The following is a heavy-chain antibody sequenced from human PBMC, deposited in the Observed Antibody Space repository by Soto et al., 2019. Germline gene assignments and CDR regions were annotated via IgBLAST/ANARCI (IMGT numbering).Heavy chain of an antibody. CDR3: ARGSEAAGNPYYFDY. CDR2: VIPIFGTA. J-gene: IGHJ4*02. Sequence: SVKVSCKASGGTFSSYAISWVRQAPGQGLEWMGGVIPIFGTANYAQKFQGRVTITAEESTSTAYMELSSLRSEDTAVYYCARGSEAAGNPYYFDYWGQGTLVTVSS. CDR1: GGTFSSYA. D-gene: IGHD6-13*01. V-gene: IGHV1-69*13.